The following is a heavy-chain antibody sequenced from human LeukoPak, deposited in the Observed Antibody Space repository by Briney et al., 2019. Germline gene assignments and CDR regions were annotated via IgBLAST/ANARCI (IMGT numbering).Heavy chain of an antibody. CDR3: ARGYSSGWYSYYYGMDV. D-gene: IGHD6-19*01. Sequence: PSETLSLTCTVSGGSISSGGYYWSWIRQPPGKGLEWIGEINHSGSTNYDPSLKSRVTISVDTSKNQFSLKLSSVTAADTAVYYCARGYSSGWYSYYYGMDVWGQGTTVTASS. V-gene: IGHV4-39*07. J-gene: IGHJ6*02. CDR1: GGSISSGGYY. CDR2: INHSGST.